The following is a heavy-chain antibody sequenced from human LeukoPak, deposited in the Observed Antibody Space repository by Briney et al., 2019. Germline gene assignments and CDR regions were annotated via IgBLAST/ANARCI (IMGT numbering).Heavy chain of an antibody. CDR1: GYTFTSYD. J-gene: IGHJ6*02. V-gene: IGHV1-8*01. Sequence: ASVKVSCKASGYTFTSYDINWVRQATGQGLEWMGWMNPNSGNTGYAQKFQGRVTMTRNTSISTAYMELSRLRSDDTAVYYCARDRRYFDWSQTGSYYYYGMDVWGQGTTVTVSS. D-gene: IGHD3-9*01. CDR2: MNPNSGNT. CDR3: ARDRRYFDWSQTGSYYYYGMDV.